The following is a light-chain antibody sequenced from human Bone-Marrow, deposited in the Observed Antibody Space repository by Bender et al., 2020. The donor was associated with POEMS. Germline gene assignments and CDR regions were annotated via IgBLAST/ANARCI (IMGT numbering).Light chain of an antibody. J-gene: IGLJ1*01. Sequence: QSALTQPPSASGSPGQSVTISCTGTSSDVGAYNHVSWYQQHPGKVPKLMIFVVTQRPSGVPDRFSGSKSGNTASLTVSGLQSEDEADYYCCSYAGTKSNVLGTGTTVTVL. V-gene: IGLV2-8*01. CDR1: SSDVGAYNH. CDR3: CSYAGTKSNV. CDR2: VVT.